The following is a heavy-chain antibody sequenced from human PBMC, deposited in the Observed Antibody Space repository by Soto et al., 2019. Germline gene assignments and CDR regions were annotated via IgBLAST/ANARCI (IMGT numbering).Heavy chain of an antibody. CDR3: AREDYFDY. CDR2: LSSSGSTI. CDR1: GCTVSSYA. J-gene: IGHJ4*02. Sequence: EVQLVESGGGFVQPGASLRLSCAAAGCTVSSYALTWVRQAPGKGMEWVSYLSSSGSTIYYADSVKGRFTIYRDNAKNSLYLQMNSLSAEDTAVYYCAREDYFDYWGQGSLVTVS. V-gene: IGHV3-48*03.